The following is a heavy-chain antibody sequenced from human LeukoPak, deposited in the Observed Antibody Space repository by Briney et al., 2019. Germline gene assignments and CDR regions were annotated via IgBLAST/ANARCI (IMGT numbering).Heavy chain of an antibody. CDR3: AREGWSGSARWFDP. CDR2: IYYSGST. Sequence: SETLSLTCTVSGGSISSYYWSWIRQPPGKGLEWIGYIYYSGSTNYNPSLKSRVTISLDTSKNQFSLKLSSVTAADTAVYYCAREGWSGSARWFDPWGQGTLVTVSS. CDR1: GGSISSYY. J-gene: IGHJ5*02. V-gene: IGHV4-59*01. D-gene: IGHD1-26*01.